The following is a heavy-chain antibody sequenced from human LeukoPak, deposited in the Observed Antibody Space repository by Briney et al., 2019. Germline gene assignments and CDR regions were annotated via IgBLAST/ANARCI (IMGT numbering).Heavy chain of an antibody. J-gene: IGHJ4*02. D-gene: IGHD2-2*03. CDR3: ARDDPGYCSSTSCPTDY. CDR1: GFTVSSNY. V-gene: IGHV3-53*01. CDR2: IYSGGST. Sequence: GGSLRLSCAASGFTVSSNYMSWVRQAPGKGLEWVSVIYSGGSTYYADSVKGRFTISRDNAKNSLYLQMNSLRAEDTAVYYCARDDPGYCSSTSCPTDYWGQGTLVTVSS.